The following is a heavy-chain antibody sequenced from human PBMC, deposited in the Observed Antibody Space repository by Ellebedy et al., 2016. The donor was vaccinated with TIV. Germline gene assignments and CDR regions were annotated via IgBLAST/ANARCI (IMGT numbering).Heavy chain of an antibody. CDR3: VRGNLLSGWRDFDY. J-gene: IGHJ4*02. CDR1: GFTFSDHY. CDR2: SRNKANSYTT. V-gene: IGHV3-72*01. D-gene: IGHD6-19*01. Sequence: GGSLRLSXAASGFTFSDHYMDWVRQAPGKGLEWVGRSRNKANSYTTEYAASVKGRFTISRDDSQNSLFLQMNSLRTDDTALYYCVRGNLLSGWRDFDYWGQGTLVTVAS.